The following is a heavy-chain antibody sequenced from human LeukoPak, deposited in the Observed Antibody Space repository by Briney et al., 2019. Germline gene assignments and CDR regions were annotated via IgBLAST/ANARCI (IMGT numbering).Heavy chain of an antibody. V-gene: IGHV5-51*01. J-gene: IGHJ4*02. D-gene: IGHD5-18*01. CDR3: ARPTGQYSYGFGPFDY. CDR1: GYSFTSYW. CDR2: IYPGDSDT. Sequence: GESLKISCKGSGYSFTSYWIGWVRQIPGKGLEWMGIIYPGDSDTRYSPSFQGQVTISADKSISTAYLQWSSLKASDTAMYYCARPTGQYSYGFGPFDYWGQGTLVTVSS.